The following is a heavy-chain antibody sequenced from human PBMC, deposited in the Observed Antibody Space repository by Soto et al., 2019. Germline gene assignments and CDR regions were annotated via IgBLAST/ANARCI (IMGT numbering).Heavy chain of an antibody. V-gene: IGHV3-64*01. CDR3: ARSSSTRYTYYLDY. D-gene: IGHD2-2*01. CDR1: GFSFSTYA. CDR2: ISSNGGDT. Sequence: EVQLVESGGGLVQPGGSLRLSCAASGFSFSTYAMHWVRQAPGKGLEYVSAISSNGGDTYYANSVKGRFTISRDTSKNTLYLQMGSLRAEDMAVYYCARSSSTRYTYYLDYWGQGTLVTVSS. J-gene: IGHJ4*02.